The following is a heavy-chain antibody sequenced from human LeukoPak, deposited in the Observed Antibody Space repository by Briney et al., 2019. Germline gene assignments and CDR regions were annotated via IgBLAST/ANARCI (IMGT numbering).Heavy chain of an antibody. Sequence: SVKVSCKASGGTFSSYAISWVRQAPEQGLEWMGGIIPMFGTANYAQKFQGRVTITADKSTSTAYMELSSLRSEDTAVYYCARDPPGRPYSSSSYGWGQGTLVTVSS. CDR1: GGTFSSYA. V-gene: IGHV1-69*06. D-gene: IGHD6-6*01. CDR2: IIPMFGTA. J-gene: IGHJ4*02. CDR3: ARDPPGRPYSSSSYG.